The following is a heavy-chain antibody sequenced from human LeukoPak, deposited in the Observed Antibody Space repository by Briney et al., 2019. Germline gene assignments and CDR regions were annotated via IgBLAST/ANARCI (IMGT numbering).Heavy chain of an antibody. V-gene: IGHV4-39*01. Sequence: SETLSLTCTVSGGSISSSSYYWGWIRQPPGTGLEWIGGIYYSGSTYYNPSLKSRVTISVDTSKNQFSLKLSSVTAADTAVYYCARVAGFTVPAATHYYYYYYMDVWGKGTTVTVSS. CDR2: IYYSGST. CDR1: GGSISSSSYY. D-gene: IGHD2-2*01. J-gene: IGHJ6*03. CDR3: ARVAGFTVPAATHYYYYYYMDV.